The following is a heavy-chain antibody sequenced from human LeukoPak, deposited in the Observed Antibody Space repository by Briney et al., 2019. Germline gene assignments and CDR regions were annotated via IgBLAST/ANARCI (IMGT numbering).Heavy chain of an antibody. J-gene: IGHJ4*02. CDR3: ARAGPTVTLTPFDY. Sequence: PSETLSLPRCVSCGALQWYYWSWIPPPPGKGVEWSGEINHSGSTNYNPSLKSRVTISVDTSKNQFSLKLSSVTAADTAVYYCARAGPTVTLTPFDYWGQGTLVTVSS. CDR2: INHSGST. D-gene: IGHD4-17*01. V-gene: IGHV4-34*01. CDR1: CGALQWYY.